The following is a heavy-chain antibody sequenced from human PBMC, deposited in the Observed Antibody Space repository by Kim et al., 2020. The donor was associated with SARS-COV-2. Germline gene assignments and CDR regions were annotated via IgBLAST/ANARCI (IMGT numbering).Heavy chain of an antibody. V-gene: IGHV5-51*01. J-gene: IGHJ6*02. D-gene: IGHD3-16*01. CDR3: ARRGIGLYYYDMDV. Sequence: SPSFQGQVTISADKSISTAYLQWSSLKASDTAMYYCARRGIGLYYYDMDVWGQGTTVTVSS.